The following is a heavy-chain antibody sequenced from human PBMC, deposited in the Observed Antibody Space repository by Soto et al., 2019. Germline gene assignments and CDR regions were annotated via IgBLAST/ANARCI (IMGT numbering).Heavy chain of an antibody. CDR1: GFTFSSYA. J-gene: IGHJ4*02. CDR3: AKGPTRGDSSGYYPYYFDY. V-gene: IGHV3-23*01. Sequence: PGGSVRRSCAASGFTFSSYAMSWVRQAPGKGLEWVSAISGSGGSTYCADSVKGRFTISRDNSKSTEYLQVNSLRAGDTAVYYCAKGPTRGDSSGYYPYYFDYCGQGNLVTVSA. D-gene: IGHD3-22*01. CDR2: ISGSGGST.